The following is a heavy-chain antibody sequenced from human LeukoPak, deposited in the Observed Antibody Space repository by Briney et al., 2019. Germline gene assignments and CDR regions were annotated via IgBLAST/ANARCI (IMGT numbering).Heavy chain of an antibody. CDR2: IHYSGTN. CDR3: ARDLHYYVAMDV. V-gene: IGHV4-59*01. J-gene: IGHJ6*02. D-gene: IGHD3-10*02. CDR1: AGSICGYY. Sequence: SEALSLICTVSAGSICGYYWSWMRQPPGKGVEWIGYIHYSGTNNYNPALKSRVTISVDTSKSQLSLKLSSVTAADTAVYYCARDLHYYVAMDVWGQGTTVTVSS.